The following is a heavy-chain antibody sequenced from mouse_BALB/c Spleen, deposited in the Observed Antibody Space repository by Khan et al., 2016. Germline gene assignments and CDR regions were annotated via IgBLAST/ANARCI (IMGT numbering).Heavy chain of an antibody. Sequence: EVELVESGGGLVKPGGSLKLSCAASGFTFCDYYMYWVHQTPEKRLEWVATISDGGSYTYYPDSVKGRFTISRDNAKNNLYLQMSSLKSEDTAMYYCAREGLRRGFAYWGQGTLVTVSA. J-gene: IGHJ3*01. CDR2: ISDGGSYT. D-gene: IGHD2-4*01. V-gene: IGHV5-4*02. CDR3: AREGLRRGFAY. CDR1: GFTFCDYY.